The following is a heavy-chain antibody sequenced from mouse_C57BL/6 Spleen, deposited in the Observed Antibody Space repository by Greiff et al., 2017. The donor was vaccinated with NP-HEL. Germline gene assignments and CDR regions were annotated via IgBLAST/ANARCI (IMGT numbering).Heavy chain of an antibody. V-gene: IGHV1-55*01. CDR3: ARQGGYDGGETDY. Sequence: VQLQQPGAELVKPGASVKMSCKASGYTFTSYWITWVKQRPGQGLEWIGDIYPGSGSTNYNEKFKRKATLTVDTSSSTAYMQLSSLTSEDSAVYYCARQGGYDGGETDYWGQGTTLTVSS. D-gene: IGHD2-2*01. J-gene: IGHJ2*01. CDR1: GYTFTSYW. CDR2: IYPGSGST.